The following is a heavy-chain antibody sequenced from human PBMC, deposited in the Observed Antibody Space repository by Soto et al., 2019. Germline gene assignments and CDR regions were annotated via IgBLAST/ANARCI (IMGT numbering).Heavy chain of an antibody. Sequence: PSETLSLTCTVSGGSISSYYWSWIRQPPGKGLEWIGYIYYSGSTNYNPSLKGRVTISVDTSKNQFSLKLSSVTAADTAVYYCARAPWSPLSRWRSYYGSGSYWFDPWGQGTLVTVSS. D-gene: IGHD3-10*01. J-gene: IGHJ5*02. CDR1: GGSISSYY. CDR3: ARAPWSPLSRWRSYYGSGSYWFDP. V-gene: IGHV4-59*01. CDR2: IYYSGST.